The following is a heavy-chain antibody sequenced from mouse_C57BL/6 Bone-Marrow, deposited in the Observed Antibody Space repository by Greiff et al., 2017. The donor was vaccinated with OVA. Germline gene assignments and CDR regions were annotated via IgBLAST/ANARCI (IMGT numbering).Heavy chain of an antibody. Sequence: EVMLVESGGGLVQPGGSLKLSCAASGFTFSDYYMYWVRQTPEKRLEWVAYISNGGGSTYYPDTVKGRFTISRDNAKNTLYLQLSRLKSEDTAMYYCARQGRYGNWYFDVWGTGTTVTVSS. J-gene: IGHJ1*03. V-gene: IGHV5-12*01. CDR3: ARQGRYGNWYFDV. D-gene: IGHD2-1*01. CDR1: GFTFSDYY. CDR2: ISNGGGST.